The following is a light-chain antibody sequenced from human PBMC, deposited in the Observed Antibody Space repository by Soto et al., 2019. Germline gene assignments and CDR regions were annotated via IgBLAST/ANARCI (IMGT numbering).Light chain of an antibody. CDR2: GVS. CDR1: QSVSNNY. CDR3: HHYGTSPT. V-gene: IGKV3-20*01. J-gene: IGKJ5*01. Sequence: EIVLTQSPGTLSLSPGERATLSCRASQSVSNNYLAWYQQKPGQAPRLLIYGVSSRATDIPDRFSGSGSGTDFTLTISRLEPADFAVYFCHHYGTSPTFGQGTRLEIK.